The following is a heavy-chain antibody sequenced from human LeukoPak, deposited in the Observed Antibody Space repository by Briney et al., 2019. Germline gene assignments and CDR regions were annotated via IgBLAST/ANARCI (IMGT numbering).Heavy chain of an antibody. CDR1: GGTFSSYA. Sequence: SVKVSCKASGGTFSSYAISWVRQAPGQGLEWMGRIIPILGIANYAQKFQGRVTITADKSTSTAYMELSSLRSEDTAAYYCARTGLYSGSYYGDYWGQGTLVTVSS. CDR3: ARTGLYSGSYYGDY. D-gene: IGHD1-26*01. J-gene: IGHJ4*02. V-gene: IGHV1-69*04. CDR2: IIPILGIA.